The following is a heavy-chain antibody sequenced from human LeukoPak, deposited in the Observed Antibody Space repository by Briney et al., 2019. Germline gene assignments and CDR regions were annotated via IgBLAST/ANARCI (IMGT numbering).Heavy chain of an antibody. V-gene: IGHV4-34*01. CDR1: GGSFSGYY. J-gene: IGHJ6*04. CDR2: INHSGST. Sequence: SETLSLTCAVYGGSFSGYYWSWLRQPPGKGLEWIGEINHSGSTNYNPSLKSRVTISVDTSKNQFSLKLSSVTAADTAVYYCARVTGFGELLPYYYGMDVWGKGTTVTVSS. CDR3: ARVTGFGELLPYYYGMDV. D-gene: IGHD3-10*01.